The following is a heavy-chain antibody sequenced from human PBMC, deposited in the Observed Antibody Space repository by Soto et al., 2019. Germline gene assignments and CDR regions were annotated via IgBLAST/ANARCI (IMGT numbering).Heavy chain of an antibody. J-gene: IGHJ4*02. CDR2: ISSSSSSTI. CDR1: GFTFSSYS. CDR3: ARSYSSSFEIDY. Sequence: GGSLRLSCAASGFTFSSYSMNWVRQAPGKGLEWVSYISSSSSSTIYYADSVKGRFTISRDNAKNSLYLQMNSLRDEDTAVYYCARSYSSSFEIDYWGQGTLVTVSS. D-gene: IGHD6-6*01. V-gene: IGHV3-48*02.